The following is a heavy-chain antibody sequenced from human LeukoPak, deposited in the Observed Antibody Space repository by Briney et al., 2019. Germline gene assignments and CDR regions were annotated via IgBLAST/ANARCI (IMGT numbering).Heavy chain of an antibody. D-gene: IGHD5-12*01. CDR3: AREGSGYSGYDYRFDP. V-gene: IGHV4-59*01. Sequence: PSETLSLTCTVSGGYISSYHWSWIRQPPGKGLEWIGYIYYSGSTNYNPSLKSRVTISVDTSKNQFSLKLSSVTAADTAVYYCAREGSGYSGYDYRFDPWGQGTLVTVSS. J-gene: IGHJ5*02. CDR1: GGYISSYH. CDR2: IYYSGST.